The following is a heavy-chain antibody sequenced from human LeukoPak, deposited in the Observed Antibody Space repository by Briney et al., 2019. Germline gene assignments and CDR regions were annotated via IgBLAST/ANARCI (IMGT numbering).Heavy chain of an antibody. V-gene: IGHV4-39*01. CDR3: ARLLLDPLNHFDWPYYFDY. J-gene: IGHJ4*02. D-gene: IGHD3-9*01. Sequence: PSETMSLTCTVSGSSISSSSYYWGWIRQPPGKGLEWIGRIYYGGSTYYNPSLKSRVTISVDTSKNQFSLKLSSVTAADTAVYYCARLLLDPLNHFDWPYYFDYWGQGTLVTVSS. CDR1: GSSISSSSYY. CDR2: IYYGGST.